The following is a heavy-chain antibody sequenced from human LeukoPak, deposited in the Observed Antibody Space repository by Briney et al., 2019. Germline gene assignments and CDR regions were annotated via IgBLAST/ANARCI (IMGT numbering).Heavy chain of an antibody. V-gene: IGHV3-21*01. CDR2: ISSSSSYI. Sequence: GGSLRLSCAASGFTFSSYSTNWVRQAPGKGLEWVSSISSSSSYIYYADSVKGRFTISRDNAKNSLYLQMNSLRAEDTAVYYCARDKVEMATINYYGMDVWGKGTTVTVSS. CDR1: GFTFSSYS. J-gene: IGHJ6*04. D-gene: IGHD5-24*01. CDR3: ARDKVEMATINYYGMDV.